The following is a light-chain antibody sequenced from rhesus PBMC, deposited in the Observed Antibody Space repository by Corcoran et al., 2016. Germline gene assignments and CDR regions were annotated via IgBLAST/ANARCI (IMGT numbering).Light chain of an antibody. J-gene: IGKJ4*01. CDR1: QGISNW. CDR3: QQHDNSPPA. CDR2: RAS. Sequence: DIQMTQSPSSLSASVGDRVTITCRASQGISNWLAWYQQKPGQAPKLLFYRASNLETGVPSRFSGSGSGTDFTLTISGLQPEDIATYCCQQHDNSPPAFGGGAKVEIE. V-gene: IGKV1-69*01.